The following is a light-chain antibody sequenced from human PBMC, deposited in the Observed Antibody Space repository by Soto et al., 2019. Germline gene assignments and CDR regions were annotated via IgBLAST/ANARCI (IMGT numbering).Light chain of an antibody. Sequence: QSALTQPPSASGTPGQRVTISCSGSSSNIGSNYVYWYQQLPGTAPKLLIYRNNQRPSGVPDRFSGSKSGTSASLAISGLRSEDEADYYCAAWDDSLSGPSYVFGTGTXVTVL. V-gene: IGLV1-47*01. CDR3: AAWDDSLSGPSYV. CDR1: SSNIGSNY. CDR2: RNN. J-gene: IGLJ1*01.